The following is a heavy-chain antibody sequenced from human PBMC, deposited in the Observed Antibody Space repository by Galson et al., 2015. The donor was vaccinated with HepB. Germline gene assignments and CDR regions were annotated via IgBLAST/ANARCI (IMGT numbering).Heavy chain of an antibody. V-gene: IGHV4-61*02. Sequence: TLSLTCTVSGGSISSGGYYWHWIRQPAGKGLEWIGRISVSGSTNYNPSLKSRVTMSVDASKNQSSLKLSSVTAADTAVYYCARGYCSNTSCYTGDYWGQGTLVTVSS. J-gene: IGHJ4*02. CDR3: ARGYCSNTSCYTGDY. CDR2: ISVSGST. CDR1: GGSISSGGYY. D-gene: IGHD2-2*02.